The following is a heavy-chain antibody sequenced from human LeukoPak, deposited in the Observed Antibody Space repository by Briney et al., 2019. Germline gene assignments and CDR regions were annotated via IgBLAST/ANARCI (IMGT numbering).Heavy chain of an antibody. J-gene: IGHJ4*02. V-gene: IGHV5-51*01. Sequence: PGESLKISCKGSGYSFTSYWIGWVRQLPGKGLEWMGIIYPGDSDTRYSPSFQGQVTISADKSISTAYLQWSSLKASDTAMYYCARHGGDFNYYDSSGYYYSDYWGQGTLVTVSS. CDR3: ARHGGDFNYYDSSGYYYSDY. D-gene: IGHD3-22*01. CDR2: IYPGDSDT. CDR1: GYSFTSYW.